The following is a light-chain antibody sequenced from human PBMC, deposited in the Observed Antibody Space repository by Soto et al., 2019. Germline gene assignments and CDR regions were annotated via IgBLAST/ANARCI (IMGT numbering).Light chain of an antibody. CDR1: SSDVGGYNY. J-gene: IGLJ2*01. V-gene: IGLV2-14*01. CDR2: EVS. Sequence: QSALTQPASVSGSPGQSITISCTGTSSDVGGYNYVSWYQQHPGNAPKLMIYEVSNRPSGVSTRFSGSKSGNTASLTISGLQAEDEANYYCSSYTISSTVVFGGGTELTVL. CDR3: SSYTISSTVV.